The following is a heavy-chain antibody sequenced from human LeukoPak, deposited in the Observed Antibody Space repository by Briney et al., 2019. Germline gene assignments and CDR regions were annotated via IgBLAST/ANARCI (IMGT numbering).Heavy chain of an antibody. D-gene: IGHD6-19*01. V-gene: IGHV1-2*02. CDR2: INPNSGGT. CDR3: ARAAVAGDYFDY. CDR1: GYTFTGYY. J-gene: IGHJ4*02. Sequence: GASVKVSCKASGYTFTGYYMHWVRQAPGQGLEWMGWINPNSGGTNYAQKFQGRVTMTRVTSISTAYMELSRLRSDDTAVYYCARAAVAGDYFDYWGQGTLVTVSS.